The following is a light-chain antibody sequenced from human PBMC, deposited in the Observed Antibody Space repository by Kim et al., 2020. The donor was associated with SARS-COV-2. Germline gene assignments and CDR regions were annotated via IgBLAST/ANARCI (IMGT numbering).Light chain of an antibody. CDR2: GAS. V-gene: IGKV3-20*01. CDR3: QQYATSPLT. J-gene: IGKJ4*01. CDR1: QTIPKNF. Sequence: EIVFTQSPGTLSLSPGERATLSCRASQTIPKNFLAWYQQKPGQAPRLLISGASNRATGIADRFSGSGSGTDFTLTISSLEPEDFAVYFCQQYATSPLTFGGGTKVEIK.